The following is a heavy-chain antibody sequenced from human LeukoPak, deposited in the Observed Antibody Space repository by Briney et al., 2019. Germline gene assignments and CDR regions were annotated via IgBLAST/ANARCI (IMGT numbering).Heavy chain of an antibody. CDR3: ARGPWAYFDY. CDR2: IYYDGST. CDR1: GGSIRSYY. D-gene: IGHD7-27*01. V-gene: IGHV4-59*01. Sequence: SETLSLTCTVSGGSIRSYYWNWIRQPPGKGLEWIGYIYYDGSTNYNPSLRSRVTISLDTSKNQFSMKLNSVTAADTAVYYCARGPWAYFDYWGQGTLVSVSS. J-gene: IGHJ4*02.